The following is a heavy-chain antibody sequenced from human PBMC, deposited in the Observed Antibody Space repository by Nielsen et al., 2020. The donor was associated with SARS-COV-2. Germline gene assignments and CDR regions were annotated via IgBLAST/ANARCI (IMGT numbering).Heavy chain of an antibody. Sequence: GESLKISCAASGFSFSDFGLHWVRQAPGKGLEWLSFIHYYENKKHYSESVKGRFTISRDNSKTTLYLQMNSLRAEDTAVYHCAKDVWSGAHQIGPDYWGQGTLVTVSS. CDR3: AKDVWSGAHQIGPDY. CDR2: IHYYENKK. V-gene: IGHV3-30*02. J-gene: IGHJ4*02. CDR1: GFSFSDFG. D-gene: IGHD3-3*01.